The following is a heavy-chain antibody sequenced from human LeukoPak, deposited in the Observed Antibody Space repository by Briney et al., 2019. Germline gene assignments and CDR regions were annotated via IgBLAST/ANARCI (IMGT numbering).Heavy chain of an antibody. CDR3: ARGTGYSSSWYYFDY. J-gene: IGHJ4*02. CDR2: MNPNSGNT. Sequence: GASVKVSCKASGYTFTSYDINWVRPATGQGLEWMGWMNPNSGNTGYAQKFQGRVTMTRNTSISTAYMELSSLRSEDTAVYYCARGTGYSSSWYYFDYWGQGTLVTVSS. D-gene: IGHD6-13*01. CDR1: GYTFTSYD. V-gene: IGHV1-8*01.